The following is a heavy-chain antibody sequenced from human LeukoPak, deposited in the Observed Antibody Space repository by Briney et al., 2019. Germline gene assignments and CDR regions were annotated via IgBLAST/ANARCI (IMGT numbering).Heavy chain of an antibody. D-gene: IGHD6-19*01. CDR3: ARDSPGKAVHV. CDR1: GFTFRDHY. V-gene: IGHV3-72*01. J-gene: IGHJ4*02. Sequence: GGSLRLSCAASGFTFRDHYMDWVSEAPGKGLEWVGRTRNKANSYTTEYAASVKGRFTISRDDSKNSLYLQMNSLKTEDTAVYYCARDSPGKAVHVWGQGTLVTVSS. CDR2: TRNKANSYTT.